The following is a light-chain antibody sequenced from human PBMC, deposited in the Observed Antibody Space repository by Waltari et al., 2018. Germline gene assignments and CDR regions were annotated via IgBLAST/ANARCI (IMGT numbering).Light chain of an antibody. CDR1: QSISRF. V-gene: IGKV1-39*01. CDR3: QQSYSTPPYT. Sequence: DIQMTQSPSSLSASVGDRVTITCRASQSISRFLNWYQQKPGKAPKVLIYAASILQSGVPSRFSGSGSGTDFTLTISSLQPEDFATYYCQQSYSTPPYTFGQGTKLEIK. J-gene: IGKJ2*01. CDR2: AAS.